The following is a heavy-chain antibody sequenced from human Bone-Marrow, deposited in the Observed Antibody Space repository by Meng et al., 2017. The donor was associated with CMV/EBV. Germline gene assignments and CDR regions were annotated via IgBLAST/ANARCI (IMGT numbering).Heavy chain of an antibody. CDR3: AKMEDSSDFFDY. CDR1: GFTFSSYA. J-gene: IGHJ4*02. CDR2: IYSGGSST. D-gene: IGHD3-22*01. V-gene: IGHV3-23*03. Sequence: FAASGFTFSSYAMGLVRQAPGKGLGWVSVIYSGGSSTYYADSVKGRFTISRDNSKNTLYLQMNSLRAEDTAVYYCAKMEDSSDFFDYWGQGTLVTVSS.